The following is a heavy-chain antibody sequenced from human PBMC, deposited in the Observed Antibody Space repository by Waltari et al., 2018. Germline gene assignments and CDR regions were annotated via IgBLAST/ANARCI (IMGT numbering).Heavy chain of an antibody. D-gene: IGHD3-10*01. Sequence: QLQLQESGPGLVKPSETLSLTCTVSGAPISSTSYYWGWIRQPPGKGLEWIGGLYYSGSTYYNPSLKSRVSISVDTSKNQFSLKLSSVTAADTAVYYCVYGSGSYYISNFDYWGQGTLVTVSS. CDR3: VYGSGSYYISNFDY. J-gene: IGHJ4*02. CDR2: LYYSGST. CDR1: GAPISSTSYY. V-gene: IGHV4-39*01.